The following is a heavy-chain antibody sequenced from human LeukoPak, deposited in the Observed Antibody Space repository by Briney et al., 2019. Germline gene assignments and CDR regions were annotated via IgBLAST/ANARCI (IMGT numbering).Heavy chain of an antibody. CDR1: GFTFDDYG. Sequence: GSLRLSCAASGFTFDDYGMSWVRQAPGKGLEWIGEINHSGSTNYNPSLKSRVTISVDTSKNQFSLKLSSVTAADTAVYYCARGKFFGLLLYWGQETLVTVSS. CDR2: INHSGST. D-gene: IGHD3-22*01. V-gene: IGHV4-34*01. J-gene: IGHJ4*02. CDR3: ARGKFFGLLLY.